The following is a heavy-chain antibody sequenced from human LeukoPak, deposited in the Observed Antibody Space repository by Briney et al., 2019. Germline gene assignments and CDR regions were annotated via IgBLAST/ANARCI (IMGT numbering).Heavy chain of an antibody. CDR3: ARGIAAAGTLI. CDR1: GITFSSYS. Sequence: PGGSLRLSCAASGITFSSYSMNWVRRAPGKGLEWVSSISSSSSYIYYADSVKGRFTISRDNAKNSLYLQMNSLRAEDTAVYYCARGIAAAGTLIWGQGTMVTVSS. D-gene: IGHD6-13*01. CDR2: ISSSSSYI. J-gene: IGHJ3*02. V-gene: IGHV3-21*01.